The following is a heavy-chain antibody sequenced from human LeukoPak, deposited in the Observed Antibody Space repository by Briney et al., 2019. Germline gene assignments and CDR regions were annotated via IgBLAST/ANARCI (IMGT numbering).Heavy chain of an antibody. CDR3: ATRIAAAGTALDY. Sequence: ASVKVSCKASGGTFSSYAISWVRQAPGQGLEWMGRIIPILGIANYAQKFQGRVTITADKSTSTAYMELSSLRSEDTAVYYCATRIAAAGTALDYWGQGTLVTVSS. CDR1: GGTFSSYA. V-gene: IGHV1-69*04. CDR2: IIPILGIA. D-gene: IGHD6-13*01. J-gene: IGHJ4*02.